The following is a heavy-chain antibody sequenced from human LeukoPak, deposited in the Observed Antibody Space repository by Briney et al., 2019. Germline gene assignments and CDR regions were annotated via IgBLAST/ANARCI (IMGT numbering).Heavy chain of an antibody. CDR2: INAGNGNT. J-gene: IGHJ3*02. Sequence: ASVKASCKASGYTFTSYAMHWVRQAPGQRLEWMGWINAGNGNTKYSQKFQGRVTITRDTSASTAYMELSSLRSEDTAVYYCARGVYHYYGSGRVAFDIWGQGTMVTVSS. D-gene: IGHD3-10*01. V-gene: IGHV1-3*01. CDR3: ARGVYHYYGSGRVAFDI. CDR1: GYTFTSYA.